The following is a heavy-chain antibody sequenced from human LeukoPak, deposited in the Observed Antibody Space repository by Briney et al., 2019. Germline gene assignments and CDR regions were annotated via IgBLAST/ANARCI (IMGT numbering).Heavy chain of an antibody. Sequence: SGGSLRLSCAASGFTFSSHWMHWVRQAPGKGLVWVSRINSDGSSISYVDSVKGRFTISRDNAKNSLYLQMSNLRAEDTAVYFCARGGGLDVWGQGATVTVSS. J-gene: IGHJ6*02. CDR2: INSDGSSI. D-gene: IGHD3-16*01. CDR3: ARGGGLDV. CDR1: GFTFSSHW. V-gene: IGHV3-74*01.